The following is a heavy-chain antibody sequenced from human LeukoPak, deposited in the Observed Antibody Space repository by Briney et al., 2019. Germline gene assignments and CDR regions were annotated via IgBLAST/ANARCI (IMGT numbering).Heavy chain of an antibody. CDR1: GGSISIYY. CDR2: IYYSGST. Sequence: SETLSLTCTVSGGSISIYYWSWIRQPPGKGLEWVGDIYYSGSTNYKSSLKSRVTISVDTSKNQFSLKLSSVTAADTAVYYCARTTEGGYSYGYFYYYYMDVWGKGTTVTISS. CDR3: ARTTEGGYSYGYFYYYYMDV. J-gene: IGHJ6*03. D-gene: IGHD5-18*01. V-gene: IGHV4-59*01.